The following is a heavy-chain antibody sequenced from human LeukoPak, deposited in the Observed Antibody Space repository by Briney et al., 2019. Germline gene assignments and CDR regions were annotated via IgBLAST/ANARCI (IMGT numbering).Heavy chain of an antibody. CDR3: AKSAGGYYYYYMDV. D-gene: IGHD3-10*01. V-gene: IGHV4-59*01. CDR2: IYYSGST. J-gene: IGHJ6*03. CDR1: GGSISSYY. Sequence: SETLSLTCTVSGGSISSYYWSWIRQPPGKGLEWIGYIYYSGSTNYNPSLKSRVTISVDTSKNQFSLKLSSATAADTAVYYCAKSAGGYYYYYMDVWGKGTTVTVSS.